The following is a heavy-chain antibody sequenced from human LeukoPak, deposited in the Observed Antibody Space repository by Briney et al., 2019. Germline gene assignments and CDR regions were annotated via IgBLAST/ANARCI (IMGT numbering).Heavy chain of an antibody. Sequence: KPSETLSLTCTVSGGSISSYYWSWIRQPPGKGLEWIGYIYYSGSTNYNPSLKSRVTISVDTSKNRFSLKLSSVTAADTAVYYCARQSCSSTSCPTGYYYYMDVWGKGTTVTVSS. D-gene: IGHD2-2*01. J-gene: IGHJ6*03. V-gene: IGHV4-59*08. CDR3: ARQSCSSTSCPTGYYYYMDV. CDR1: GGSISSYY. CDR2: IYYSGST.